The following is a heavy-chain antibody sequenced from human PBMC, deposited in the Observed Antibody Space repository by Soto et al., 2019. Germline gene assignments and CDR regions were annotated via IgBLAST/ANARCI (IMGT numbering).Heavy chain of an antibody. V-gene: IGHV1-2*04. CDR1: GYTFTGYY. D-gene: IGHD2-15*01. J-gene: IGHJ5*02. CDR3: ARGELGYCSGGSCFNWFDA. Sequence: ASVKVSCKASGYTFTGYYMHWVRQAPGQGLEWMGWINPNSGGTNYAQKFQGCVTMTRDTSISTAYMELSRLRSDDTAVYYCARGELGYCSGGSCFNWFDAWGQGTLVTVSS. CDR2: INPNSGGT.